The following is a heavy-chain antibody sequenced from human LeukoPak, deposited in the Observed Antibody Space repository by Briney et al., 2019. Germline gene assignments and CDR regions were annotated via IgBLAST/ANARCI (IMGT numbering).Heavy chain of an antibody. CDR3: ARGAVIAAAGIGYFDY. J-gene: IGHJ4*02. V-gene: IGHV3-30*04. CDR1: GFMFSNYA. D-gene: IGHD6-13*01. CDR2: ISYDGSNK. Sequence: PGGSLRLSCVASGFMFSNYAMHRVRQAPGKGLEWVAVISYDGSNKYYADSVKGRFTISRDNSKNTLYLQMNSLRAEDTAVYYCARGAVIAAAGIGYFDYWGQGTLVTVSS.